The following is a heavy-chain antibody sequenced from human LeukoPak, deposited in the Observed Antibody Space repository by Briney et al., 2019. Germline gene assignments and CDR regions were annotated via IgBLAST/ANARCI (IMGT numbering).Heavy chain of an antibody. CDR3: ARDPAGLQYYYYYMDV. CDR2: IYTSGST. V-gene: IGHV4-61*02. CDR1: GGSISSGSYY. J-gene: IGHJ6*03. Sequence: SQTLSLTCSVSGGSISSGSYYWSWIRQPAGKGLEWIGRIYTSGSTNYNPSLKSRVTISVGTSKNQFSLKLSSVTAADTAVYYCARDPAGLQYYYYYMDVWGKGTTVTVSS. D-gene: IGHD4-11*01.